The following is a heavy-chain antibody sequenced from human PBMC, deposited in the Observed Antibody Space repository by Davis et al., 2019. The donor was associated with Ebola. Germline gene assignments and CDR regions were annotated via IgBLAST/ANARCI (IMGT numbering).Heavy chain of an antibody. J-gene: IGHJ6*03. D-gene: IGHD5-12*01. Sequence: PSETLSLICTVSGGSISSSSYYWGWIRQPPGKGLEWIGSIYYSGSTYYNPSLKSRVTISVDTSKNQFSLKLSSVTAADTAVYYCARTPPIVATRKKYYYYYYMDVWGKGTTVTVSS. CDR3: ARTPPIVATRKKYYYYYYMDV. V-gene: IGHV4-39*07. CDR2: IYYSGST. CDR1: GGSISSSSYY.